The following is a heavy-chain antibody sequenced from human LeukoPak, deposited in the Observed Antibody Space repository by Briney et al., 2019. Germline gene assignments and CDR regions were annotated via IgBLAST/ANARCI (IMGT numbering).Heavy chain of an antibody. Sequence: SVKVSCKASGGTFSSYAISWVRQAPGQGLEWMGGIIPIFGTANYAQKFQGRVTITADESTSTAYMELSSLRSEDTAVYYCARTTAMVTPGYFDLWGRGTLVTVSS. V-gene: IGHV1-69*13. CDR3: ARTTAMVTPGYFDL. D-gene: IGHD5-18*01. CDR2: IIPIFGTA. CDR1: GGTFSSYA. J-gene: IGHJ2*01.